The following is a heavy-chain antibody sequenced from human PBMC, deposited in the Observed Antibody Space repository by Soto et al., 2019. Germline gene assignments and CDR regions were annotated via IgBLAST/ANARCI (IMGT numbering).Heavy chain of an antibody. J-gene: IGHJ4*02. Sequence: QVRLQESGPGPVKPSQTLSLSCTVSGASITSGGSYWTWIRQQPGKGLEWLGYIYYSGSTKYNPSLESRVTMSLDTSKNLFSLRRNSVTAADTAVYYCVTNRGDYDGSFFANWGQGTLVTVSS. V-gene: IGHV4-31*04. D-gene: IGHD3-16*01. CDR1: GASITSGGSY. CDR2: IYYSGST. CDR3: VTNRGDYDGSFFAN.